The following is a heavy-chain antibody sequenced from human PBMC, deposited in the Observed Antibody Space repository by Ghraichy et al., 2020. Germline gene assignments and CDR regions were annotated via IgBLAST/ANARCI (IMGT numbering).Heavy chain of an antibody. D-gene: IGHD2-2*01. Sequence: GSQNISCAASGFTFSSYAMSWVRQAPGKGLEWVSAISGSGGSTYYADSVKGRFTISRDNSKNTLYLQMNSLRAEDTAVYYCAKPLGYCSSTSCSEFDPWGQGTLVTVSS. V-gene: IGHV3-23*01. CDR3: AKPLGYCSSTSCSEFDP. J-gene: IGHJ5*02. CDR2: ISGSGGST. CDR1: GFTFSSYA.